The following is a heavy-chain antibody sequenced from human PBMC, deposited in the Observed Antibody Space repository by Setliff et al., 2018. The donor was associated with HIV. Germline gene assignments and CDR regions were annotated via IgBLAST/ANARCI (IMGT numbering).Heavy chain of an antibody. CDR1: GSSFSSSIYY. J-gene: IGHJ4*02. CDR3: ARGSPSTTFDY. CDR2: ISDSGST. Sequence: SETLSLTCNVSGSSFSSSIYYWTWIRQQPGKGLEWIGYISDSGSTYYTLSLKRRLTMSIDTSKSHFSLNLNSVTAADPAVYSCARGSPSTTFDYWSQGTLVTVSS. D-gene: IGHD2-2*01. V-gene: IGHV4-31*03.